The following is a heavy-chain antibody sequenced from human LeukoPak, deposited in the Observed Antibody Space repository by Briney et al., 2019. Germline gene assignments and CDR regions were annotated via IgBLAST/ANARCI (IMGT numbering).Heavy chain of an antibody. D-gene: IGHD2-15*01. Sequence: ASVKVSCKASGYTFTGYYMHWVRQAPGQGLEWMGWINPNSGGTNYAQKFQGRVTMTRDTSISTAYMELSRLRSDDTAVYYCARDAGYCSGGGCHAWFDPWGQGTLVTVSS. V-gene: IGHV1-2*02. J-gene: IGHJ5*02. CDR3: ARDAGYCSGGGCHAWFDP. CDR2: INPNSGGT. CDR1: GYTFTGYY.